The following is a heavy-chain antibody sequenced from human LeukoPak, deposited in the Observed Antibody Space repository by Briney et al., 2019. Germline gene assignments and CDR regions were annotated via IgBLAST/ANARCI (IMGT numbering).Heavy chain of an antibody. J-gene: IGHJ5*02. CDR2: INPSGGT. V-gene: IGHV1-46*01. D-gene: IGHD1-1*01. CDR3: AREGVVGTGLDL. CDR1: GYTFSIYN. Sequence: ASVKVSCKASGYTFSIYNMHWVRQAPGQGLEWMGIINPSGGTSYSQKLQGRITSTRDTTTLYMELSSLRSEDTAVYYCAREGVVGTGLDLWGQGTLVTVSS.